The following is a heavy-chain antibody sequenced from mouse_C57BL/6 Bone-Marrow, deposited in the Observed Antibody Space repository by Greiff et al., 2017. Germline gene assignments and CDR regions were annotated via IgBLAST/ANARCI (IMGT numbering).Heavy chain of an antibody. V-gene: IGHV1-69*01. D-gene: IGHD2-2*01. CDR2: IDPSDSYT. J-gene: IGHJ3*01. CDR3: AKGENYGYDQAWFAY. CDR1: GYTFTSYW. Sequence: QVQLQQPGAELVMPGASVKMSCKASGYTFTSYWMHWVKQRPGQGLEWIGEIDPSDSYTNYNQKFKGKSTLTVDKSSSTAYMQLSSLTSEDSAVYYWAKGENYGYDQAWFAYWCQGTLVTVSA.